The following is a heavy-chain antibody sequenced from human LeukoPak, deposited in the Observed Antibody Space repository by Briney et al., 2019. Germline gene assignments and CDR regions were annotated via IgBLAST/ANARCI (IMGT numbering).Heavy chain of an antibody. D-gene: IGHD3-22*01. CDR2: IRYDRNNK. CDR3: AKVELNYYDSSGYIDY. Sequence: GGSLRLSCAASGFTFSSYGMHWVRQAPGKRLEWVAFIRYDRNNKYYVDSVKGRFTVSRDNSKNTLFLQMNSLRAEDTAVYYCAKVELNYYDSSGYIDYWGQGTLVTVSS. CDR1: GFTFSSYG. V-gene: IGHV3-30*02. J-gene: IGHJ4*02.